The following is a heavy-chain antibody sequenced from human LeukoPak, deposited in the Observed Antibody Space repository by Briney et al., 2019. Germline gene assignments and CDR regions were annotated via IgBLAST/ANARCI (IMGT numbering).Heavy chain of an antibody. Sequence: GGSLRLSCAASGFTFSDYYMSWVRQAPGKGLEWVSYISSSGSTIYYADSVKGRFTISRDNAKNSLYLQMNSLRAEDTAVYYCAMSGSYYVDDAYFGYWGQGALVTVSS. CDR2: ISSSGSTI. V-gene: IGHV3-11*04. D-gene: IGHD1-26*01. J-gene: IGHJ4*02. CDR1: GFTFSDYY. CDR3: AMSGSYYVDDAYFGY.